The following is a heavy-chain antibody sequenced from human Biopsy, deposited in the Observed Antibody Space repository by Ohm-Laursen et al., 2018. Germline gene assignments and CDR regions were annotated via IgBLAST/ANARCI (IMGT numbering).Heavy chain of an antibody. CDR1: GGSISSSTTYY. CDR2: IYNTETT. V-gene: IGHV4-39*01. J-gene: IGHJ5*02. CDR3: ARHPAGFWFDP. Sequence: SDTLSLTCTVSGGSISSSTTYYWAWLRQPPGKGLEWIGSIYNTETTFYNPSLKSLVTISFDTSTNQFSLKVSSVTAADTALYFCARHPAGFWFDPWGHGTLVTVSS. D-gene: IGHD6-13*01.